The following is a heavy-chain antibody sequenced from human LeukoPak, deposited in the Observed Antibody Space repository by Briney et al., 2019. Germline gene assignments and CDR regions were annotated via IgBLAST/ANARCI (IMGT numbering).Heavy chain of an antibody. J-gene: IGHJ4*02. Sequence: VGSLRLSCAASGFTFNTYAMHWVRQAPGKGLEWVAVMRYDGSDIYYTDSVKGRFTISRDNSKNTLYLQMNSLRAEDTAVYYCARDQSPKWGSGERYFDYWGQGTLVTVSS. D-gene: IGHD7-27*01. CDR3: ARDQSPKWGSGERYFDY. CDR2: MRYDGSDI. V-gene: IGHV3-33*01. CDR1: GFTFNTYA.